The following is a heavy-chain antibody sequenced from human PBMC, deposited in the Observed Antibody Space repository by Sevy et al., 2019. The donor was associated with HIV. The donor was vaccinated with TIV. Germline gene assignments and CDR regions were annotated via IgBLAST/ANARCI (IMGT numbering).Heavy chain of an antibody. V-gene: IGHV3-23*01. D-gene: IGHD2-15*01. J-gene: IGHJ6*02. Sequence: GGSLRLSCAASGFTFTSYAMNWVRQAPGKGLDWVSSISGSGRSTYYADSVEGRFTISRDNPKNTLSLQMNSLRADDTAVYYCAKGYCSGGSCPRDYYYYGMDVWGQGTTVTVSS. CDR3: AKGYCSGGSCPRDYYYYGMDV. CDR2: ISGSGRST. CDR1: GFTFTSYA.